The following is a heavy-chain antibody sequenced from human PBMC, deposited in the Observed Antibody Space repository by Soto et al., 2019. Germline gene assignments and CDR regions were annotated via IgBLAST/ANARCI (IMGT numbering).Heavy chain of an antibody. V-gene: IGHV3-11*01. CDR1: GFIFGNYA. CDR3: VRWWNGFDY. D-gene: IGHD1-1*01. Sequence: QVRLVESGGDLVKPGGSLRLSCVGSGFIFGNYAMGWIRQAPGKGLEWISYISLSGYVTFVADSVKGRFTFSRDNRKNTLYVQMNSLTAGDTAVYYCVRWWNGFDYWGQGTLVTVSS. J-gene: IGHJ4*02. CDR2: ISLSGYVT.